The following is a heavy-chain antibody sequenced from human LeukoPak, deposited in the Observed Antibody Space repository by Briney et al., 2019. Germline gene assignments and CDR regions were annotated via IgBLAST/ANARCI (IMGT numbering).Heavy chain of an antibody. J-gene: IGHJ4*02. CDR2: ITSSGTYI. D-gene: IGHD6-19*01. Sequence: PGGSLRLSCATSGFTFNNYNMNWVRQAPGRALEWVSSITSSGTYIFYADSVKGRFTISRDNAKNSLYLQMNSLRAEDTALYYCAKDKDSSGWYELDYWGQGTLVTVSS. CDR3: AKDKDSSGWYELDY. CDR1: GFTFNNYN. V-gene: IGHV3-21*04.